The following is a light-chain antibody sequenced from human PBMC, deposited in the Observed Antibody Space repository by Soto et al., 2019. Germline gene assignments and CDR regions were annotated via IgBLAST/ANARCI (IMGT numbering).Light chain of an antibody. CDR3: QQYDNLPPLT. CDR2: DAS. J-gene: IGKJ4*01. CDR1: QDISNY. Sequence: DIQMTQSPSSLSAYVVDRGTITCQASQDISNYLNWYQQKPGKAPKLLIYDASNLETGVPSRFSGSGSGTDFTFTISSPQPEDIATYYCQQYDNLPPLTFGGGNKVEIK. V-gene: IGKV1-33*01.